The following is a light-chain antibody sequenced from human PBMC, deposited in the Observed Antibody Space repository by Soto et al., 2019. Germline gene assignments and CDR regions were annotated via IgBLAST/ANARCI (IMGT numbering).Light chain of an antibody. CDR2: DAS. J-gene: IGKJ2*01. V-gene: IGKV1-5*01. CDR3: QHYSSYL. CDR1: QSIPSS. Sequence: DIQMTQSPSTLSASVGDRVTITCRASQSIPSSLAWYQQKPGKAPNLLIYDASILESGVPSRFSGSGSGTEFTLTISSLQSDDFATYYCQHYSSYLFSQGTKLEI.